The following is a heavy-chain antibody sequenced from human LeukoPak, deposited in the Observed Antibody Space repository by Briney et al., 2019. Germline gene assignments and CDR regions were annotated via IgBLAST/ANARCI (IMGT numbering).Heavy chain of an antibody. D-gene: IGHD6-25*01. Sequence: SQTLSLSCAISGVSVSTSSVACKWVRQYPSRGIEWRGRTYYTSKWNTDYAVSVKSRIVVNPDTSKNQFSLQLNSVTSEDTAVYYCARGRASAFDVWGQGTMVTVSS. V-gene: IGHV6-1*01. CDR1: GVSVSTSSVA. CDR2: TYYTSKWNT. J-gene: IGHJ3*01. CDR3: ARGRASAFDV.